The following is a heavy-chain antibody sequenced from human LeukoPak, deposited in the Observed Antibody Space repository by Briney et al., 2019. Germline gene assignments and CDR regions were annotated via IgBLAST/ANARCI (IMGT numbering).Heavy chain of an antibody. CDR1: GGSINSYY. J-gene: IGHJ4*02. Sequence: SETLSLTCTVSGGSINSYYWSWIRQSPGKGLEWIGYIYYSGSTNYNPSLESRVTISVDTSKNQFSLEVSSVTAADTAVYYCARGPGGYSYGFYFDYWGQGTLVTVSS. V-gene: IGHV4-59*01. CDR2: IYYSGST. D-gene: IGHD5-18*01. CDR3: ARGPGGYSYGFYFDY.